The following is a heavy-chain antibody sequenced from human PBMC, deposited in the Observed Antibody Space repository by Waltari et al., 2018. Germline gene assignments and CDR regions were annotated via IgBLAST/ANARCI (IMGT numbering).Heavy chain of an antibody. J-gene: IGHJ5*02. CDR2: MNPNSVNT. V-gene: IGHV1-8*01. CDR3: ARGAAAGKGANWFDP. Sequence: VQLVQSGAEVKKPGASVKDSCNAPGYTFTRYDINWVRQATGQGVEWMGWMNPNSVNTGYAQKFQDRVIMTTNTSISTAYMELSSLRSEDTAVYDCARGAAAGKGANWFDPWGQGTLVIVSS. CDR1: GYTFTRYD. D-gene: IGHD6-13*01.